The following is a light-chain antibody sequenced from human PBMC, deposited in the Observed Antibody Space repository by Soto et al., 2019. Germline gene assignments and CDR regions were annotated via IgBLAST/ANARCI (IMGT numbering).Light chain of an antibody. J-gene: IGKJ2*01. Sequence: EIVMTQSPATLSVSPGESATLSCRASQSVGSNLAWFQQKPGQAPWLLIYGASSRATGVPARISGSGYGTEFTLTISSLQSEDFAVYYCQQYNDWPPHTFGQGTKLEIK. CDR3: QQYNDWPPHT. CDR1: QSVGSN. V-gene: IGKV3-15*01. CDR2: GAS.